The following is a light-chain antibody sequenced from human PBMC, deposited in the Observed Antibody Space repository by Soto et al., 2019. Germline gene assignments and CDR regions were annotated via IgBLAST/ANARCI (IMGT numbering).Light chain of an antibody. CDR2: DFS. CDR3: QQLSHYPYT. J-gene: IGKJ2*01. Sequence: DIQLTQSPSFLSASVEDRVTISCRASYDISSSLAWYQQEPGKPPKLLIYDFSTLQTEVPSRFTGSGSGRKFTLTVSGLQFGDFATYFCQQLSHYPYTFGQGTKLEI. V-gene: IGKV1-9*01. CDR1: YDISSS.